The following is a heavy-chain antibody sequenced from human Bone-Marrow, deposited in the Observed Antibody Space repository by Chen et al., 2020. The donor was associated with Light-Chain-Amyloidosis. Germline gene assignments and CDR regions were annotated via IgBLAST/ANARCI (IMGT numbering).Heavy chain of an antibody. CDR2: INPAGNSI. CDR3: ARDPANSAFDI. J-gene: IGHJ3*02. V-gene: IGHV3-7*05. CDR1: GFTFSNFY. Sequence: EVQLVESGGGLVQPGGSLRLSCAASGFTFSNFYMTWVRQAPGRGLEWVTTINPAGNSINYLDSVRGRFTVSRDNAKNSLYLQMNSLTAEDTALYYCARDPANSAFDIWGQGAMVTVSS.